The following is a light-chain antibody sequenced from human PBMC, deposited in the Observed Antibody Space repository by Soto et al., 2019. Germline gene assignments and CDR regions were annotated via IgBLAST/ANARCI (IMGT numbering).Light chain of an antibody. J-gene: IGLJ2*01. CDR1: SGHSSYA. CDR3: QTWGTGIQV. V-gene: IGLV4-69*01. CDR2: LTSDGSH. Sequence: QPVLTQSPSASASLGASVKLTCTLSSGHSSYAIAWHQQQPEKGPRYLVKLTSDGSHSKGDGIPDRFSGSSSGAERYLTISSLQSEDEADYYCQTWGTGIQVFGGGTPLTVL.